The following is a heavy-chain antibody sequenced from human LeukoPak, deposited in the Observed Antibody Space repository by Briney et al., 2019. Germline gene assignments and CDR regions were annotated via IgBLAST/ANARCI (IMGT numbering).Heavy chain of an antibody. J-gene: IGHJ4*02. CDR2: ISYDGSNK. D-gene: IGHD1/OR15-1a*01. Sequence: GGSLRLSCAASGFTFSSYAMHWVRQAPGKGLEWVAVISYDGSNKYYADSVKGRFTISGDNSKNTLYLQMNSLRAEDTAVYYCARDPGRTGFDYWGQGTLVTVSS. V-gene: IGHV3-30-3*01. CDR1: GFTFSSYA. CDR3: ARDPGRTGFDY.